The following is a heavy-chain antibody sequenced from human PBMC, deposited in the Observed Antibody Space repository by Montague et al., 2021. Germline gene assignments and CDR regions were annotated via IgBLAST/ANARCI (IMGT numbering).Heavy chain of an antibody. CDR1: GFSFSSLW. J-gene: IGHJ5*01. CDR2: ITSDGSDT. CDR3: VRDRPTAWFDS. V-gene: IGHV3-74*01. D-gene: IGHD5-18*01. Sequence: YLRLSCAASGFSFSSLWMHWVRQAPGKGLVWVSQITSDGSDTNYADSVKGRFTIPRDNAKSTLYLQMNSLRDEDTAVYYCVRDRPTAWFDSWGQGTLVTVSS.